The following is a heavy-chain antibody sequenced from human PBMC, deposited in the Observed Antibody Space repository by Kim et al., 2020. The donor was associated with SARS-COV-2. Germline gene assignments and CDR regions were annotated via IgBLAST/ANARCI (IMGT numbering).Heavy chain of an antibody. CDR1: GGSFSGYY. CDR2: INHSGST. J-gene: IGHJ4*02. D-gene: IGHD6-19*01. V-gene: IGHV4-34*01. Sequence: SETLSLTCAVYGGSFSGYYWSWIRQPPGKGLEWIGEINHSGSTNYNPSLKSRVTISVYTSKNQFSLKLSSVTAADTAVYYCARDMAVAGNFDYWGQGTLVTVSS. CDR3: ARDMAVAGNFDY.